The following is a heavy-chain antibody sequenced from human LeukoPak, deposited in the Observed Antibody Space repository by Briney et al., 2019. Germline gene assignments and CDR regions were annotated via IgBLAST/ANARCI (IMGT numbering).Heavy chain of an antibody. CDR3: ARGLNTLVRGASDAFDL. J-gene: IGHJ3*01. CDR1: RYTFTSYY. D-gene: IGHD3-10*01. Sequence: ASVKVSCKASRYTFTSYYMHWVRQAPGQGLEWMGIINPSGGSTGYAQKFQGRVTMTRDTSTSTVYMELSSLRSEDSAVYYCARGLNTLVRGASDAFDLWGQGTMVTVSS. V-gene: IGHV1-46*01. CDR2: INPSGGST.